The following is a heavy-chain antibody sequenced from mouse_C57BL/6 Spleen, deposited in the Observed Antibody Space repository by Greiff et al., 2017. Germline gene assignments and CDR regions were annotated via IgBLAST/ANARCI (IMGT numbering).Heavy chain of an antibody. Sequence: EVKVEESGGGLVQPGGSMKLSCVASGFTFSNYWMNWVSQSPEKGLEWVAQISLKSDNYASHYSESVKGRFTISIDDSKCSVYLPLNNLRAEDIGIYYCTGVDCSSWFAYWGQGALVTVSA. CDR2: ISLKSDNYAS. J-gene: IGHJ3*01. CDR1: GFTFSNYW. D-gene: IGHD2-12*01. CDR3: TGVDCSSWFAY. V-gene: IGHV6-3*01.